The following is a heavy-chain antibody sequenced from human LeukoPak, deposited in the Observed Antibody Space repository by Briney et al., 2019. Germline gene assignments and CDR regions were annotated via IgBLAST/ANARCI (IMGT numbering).Heavy chain of an antibody. J-gene: IGHJ4*02. CDR1: GFTFSSYE. V-gene: IGHV3-48*03. D-gene: IGHD4-17*01. CDR3: ARDPDYGDYGFDY. Sequence: GGSLRLSCAASGFTFSSYEMNWVCQAPGKGLEWVSYISSSGSTIYYADSVKGRFTISRDNAKNPLYLQMNSLRAEDTAVYYCARDPDYGDYGFDYWGQGTLVTVSS. CDR2: ISSSGSTI.